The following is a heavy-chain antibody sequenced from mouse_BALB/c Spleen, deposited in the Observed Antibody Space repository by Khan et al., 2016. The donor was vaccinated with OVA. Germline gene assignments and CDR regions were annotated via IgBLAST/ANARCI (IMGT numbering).Heavy chain of an antibody. V-gene: IGHV1-4*01. D-gene: IGHD1-2*01. Sequence: QVQLQQSGAELARPGASVKMSCKASGYTFISNTMHWVKQRPGQGLEWIGYFNPNSGYTNYNQKFKDKATLTADKSSNTAYMQLSSLTAEDSAVYYCARETTAYAMDYWGQGTSVTVSS. CDR1: GYTFISNT. CDR2: FNPNSGYT. CDR3: ARETTAYAMDY. J-gene: IGHJ4*01.